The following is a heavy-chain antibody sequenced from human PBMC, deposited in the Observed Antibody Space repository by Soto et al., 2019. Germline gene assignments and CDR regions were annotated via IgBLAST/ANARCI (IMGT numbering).Heavy chain of an antibody. CDR1: GGSVSSGSYY. CDR3: ASALYCSGGSCSFDP. D-gene: IGHD2-15*01. Sequence: QVQLQESGPGLVKPSETLSLTCTVSGGSVSSGSYYWSWIRQPPGKGLEWIGYIYYNGNTNYNPSLKSRGTXSXAXSXXQFSLKLSSVTAADTAVYYCASALYCSGGSCSFDPWGQGTLVTVSS. V-gene: IGHV4-61*01. J-gene: IGHJ5*02. CDR2: IYYNGNT.